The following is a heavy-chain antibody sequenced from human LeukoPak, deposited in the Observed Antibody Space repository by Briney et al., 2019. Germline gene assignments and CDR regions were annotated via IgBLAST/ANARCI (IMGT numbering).Heavy chain of an antibody. D-gene: IGHD3-22*01. CDR3: ARASYSYDINGWVPFDY. J-gene: IGHJ4*02. CDR1: GESISGFY. V-gene: IGHV4-59*08. CDR2: IYYSGDT. Sequence: SETLSLTCTVSGESISGFYWTWIRQPPGKGLEWIANIYYSGDTYYNPSLKSRVTISGDTSKNQFSLRLSSVTAADTAVYYCARASYSYDINGWVPFDYWGQGTLVTVSS.